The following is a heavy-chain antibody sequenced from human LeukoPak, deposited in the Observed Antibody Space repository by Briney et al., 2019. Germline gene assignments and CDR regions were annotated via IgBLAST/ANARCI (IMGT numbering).Heavy chain of an antibody. V-gene: IGHV5-51*01. J-gene: IGHJ4*02. Sequence: GESLKISCKCSGYSFTSYWIGWVRQMPGKGLEWMGIIYPGDSDTRYSPSFQGQVTISADKAISTTYLQWSSLKASDTAMYYCARRDIWSGYIDYWGQGTLVTVSS. CDR1: GYSFTSYW. D-gene: IGHD3-3*01. CDR3: ARRDIWSGYIDY. CDR2: IYPGDSDT.